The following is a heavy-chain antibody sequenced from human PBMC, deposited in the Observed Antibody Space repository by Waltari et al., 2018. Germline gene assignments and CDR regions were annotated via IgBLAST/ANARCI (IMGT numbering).Heavy chain of an antibody. D-gene: IGHD6-19*01. V-gene: IGHV4-34*01. CDR2: INHSGST. CDR3: ARDGGVAGTAPVVDY. Sequence: QVQLQQWGAGLLKPSETLSLTCAVYGGSFSGYYWNWILQPPGKGLEWIGEINHSGSTNYNPSLKSRVTISVDTSKNQFSLKLSSVTAADTAVYYCARDGGVAGTAPVVDYWGQGTLVTVSS. J-gene: IGHJ4*02. CDR1: GGSFSGYY.